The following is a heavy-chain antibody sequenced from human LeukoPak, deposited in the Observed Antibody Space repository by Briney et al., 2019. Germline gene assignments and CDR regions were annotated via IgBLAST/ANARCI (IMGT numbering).Heavy chain of an antibody. J-gene: IGHJ4*02. CDR1: GGTFSSYA. V-gene: IGHV1-69*13. CDR2: IIPIFGTA. CDR3: ASNYYGSGSYLDY. Sequence: SVKVSCKASGGTFSSYAISWVRQAPGQGLEWMGGIIPIFGTANYAQKFQGRVTITADESTSTAYMELSSLRSEDTAVYYCASNYYGSGSYLDYWGQGTLDTVSS. D-gene: IGHD3-10*01.